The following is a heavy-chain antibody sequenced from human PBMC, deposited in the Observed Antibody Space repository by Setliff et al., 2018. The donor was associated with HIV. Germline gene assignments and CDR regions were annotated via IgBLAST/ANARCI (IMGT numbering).Heavy chain of an antibody. CDR1: GYSFTNYW. J-gene: IGHJ4*02. Sequence: PGESLKISCKASGYSFTNYWIGWVRQMPGKGLEWMGIIYPGDSDPRYSPSFQGQVTISADKSISTAYLQWSSLKAPDTAMYYCARRMRYYDSSGYYGHYFDSLGQGTLVTVSS. D-gene: IGHD3-22*01. CDR3: ARRMRYYDSSGYYGHYFDS. CDR2: IYPGDSDP. V-gene: IGHV5-51*01.